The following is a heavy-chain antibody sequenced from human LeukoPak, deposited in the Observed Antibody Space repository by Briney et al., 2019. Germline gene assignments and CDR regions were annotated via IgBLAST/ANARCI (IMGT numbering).Heavy chain of an antibody. CDR1: GLIFTSYA. CDR3: ARGNRFDP. V-gene: IGHV3-13*01. J-gene: IGHJ5*02. CDR2: IGTAGDT. Sequence: PGGSLRLSCAASGLIFTSYAMSWVRQAPGKGLEWVSVIGTAGDTYYPGSVKGRFTISRENAKNSLYLQMNSLRAGDTAVYYCARGNRFDPWGQGTLVTVSS.